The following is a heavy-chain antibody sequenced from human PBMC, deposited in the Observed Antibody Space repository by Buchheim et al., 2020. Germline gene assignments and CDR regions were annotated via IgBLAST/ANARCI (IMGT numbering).Heavy chain of an antibody. D-gene: IGHD6-13*01. J-gene: IGHJ6*02. CDR2: ITPISGTA. V-gene: IGHV1-69*01. Sequence: QVQLVQSGAEVKKPGSSVRVSCKASGGTFYYAISWVRQAPGQGLEWMGGITPISGTANYAQKFQGRLTITADESTSTGYMELSSLRAEDTAVYYCARDPIAAADYYYYYGMDVWGQGTT. CDR1: GGTFYYA. CDR3: ARDPIAAADYYYYYGMDV.